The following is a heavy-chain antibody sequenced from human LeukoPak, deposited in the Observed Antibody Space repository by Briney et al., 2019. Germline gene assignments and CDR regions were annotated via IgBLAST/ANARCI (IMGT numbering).Heavy chain of an antibody. J-gene: IGHJ5*02. V-gene: IGHV1-8*01. D-gene: IGHD3-3*01. CDR1: GYTXXSYD. CDR3: ARGHWSGYSHNWFDP. CDR2: MNPNSGNT. Sequence: VKVSCKASGYTXXSYDINWVXXTTGQGLXWMGXMNPNSGNTGYAQKFQGRVTMTRTTSMSTAYMELNSLRSEDTAVYYCARGHWSGYSHNWFDPWGQGTLVTVSS.